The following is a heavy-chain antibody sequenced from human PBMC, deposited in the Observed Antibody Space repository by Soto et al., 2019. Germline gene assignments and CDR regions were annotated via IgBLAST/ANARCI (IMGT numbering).Heavy chain of an antibody. J-gene: IGHJ4*02. Sequence: EVQLVESGGGLVQPGGSLKLSCAASGFTFSGSAMHWVRQASGKGLEWVGRIISKANSYATAYAASVKGRFTISRDDSKNTAYLQMNSLKTEDTAVYYCTSRAYCGGDCYSVYWGQGTLVTVSS. CDR3: TSRAYCGGDCYSVY. V-gene: IGHV3-73*01. D-gene: IGHD2-21*02. CDR1: GFTFSGSA. CDR2: IISKANSYAT.